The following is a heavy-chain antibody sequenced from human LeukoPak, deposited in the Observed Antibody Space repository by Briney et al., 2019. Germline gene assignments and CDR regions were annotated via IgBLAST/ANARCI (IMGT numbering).Heavy chain of an antibody. CDR2: IYYSGST. V-gene: IGHV4-59*13. CDR3: ARATYYDSYLGFDY. CDR1: GVSISSYY. Sequence: SETLSLTCTVSGVSISSYYWSWIRQPPGKGLEWIGYIYYSGSTNYNPSLKSRVTILVDTSKNQFSLKLSSVTAADTAVFYCARATYYDSYLGFDYWGQGTLVTVSS. D-gene: IGHD3-22*01. J-gene: IGHJ4*02.